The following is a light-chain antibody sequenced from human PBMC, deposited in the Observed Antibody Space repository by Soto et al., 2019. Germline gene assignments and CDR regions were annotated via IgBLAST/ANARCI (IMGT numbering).Light chain of an antibody. CDR1: QSVSNNY. CDR2: GAS. V-gene: IGKV3-20*01. CDR3: QQYGSSGT. J-gene: IGKJ1*01. Sequence: EIVLAQSPATLSVYPWERASLSCRASQSVSNNYLAWYQQKPGQAPRLLIYGASNRATGIPDRFSGSGSGTDFTLTISRLEPEDFAVYYCQQYGSSGTFAQGTKVDIK.